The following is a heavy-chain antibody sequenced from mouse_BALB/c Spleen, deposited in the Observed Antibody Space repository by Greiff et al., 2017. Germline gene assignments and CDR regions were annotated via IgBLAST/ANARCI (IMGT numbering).Heavy chain of an antibody. Sequence: LMESGPGLVAPSQSLSITCTVSGFSLTGYGVNWVRQPPGKGLEWLGMIWGDGSTDYNSALKSRLSISKDNSKSQVFLKMNSLQTDDTARYYCARDNNYGLYAMDYWGQGTSVTVSS. V-gene: IGHV2-6-7*01. CDR1: GFSLTGYG. D-gene: IGHD1-1*01. J-gene: IGHJ4*01. CDR2: IWGDGST. CDR3: ARDNNYGLYAMDY.